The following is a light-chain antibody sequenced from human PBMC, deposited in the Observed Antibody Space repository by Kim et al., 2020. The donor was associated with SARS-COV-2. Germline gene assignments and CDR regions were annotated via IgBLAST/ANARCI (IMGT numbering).Light chain of an antibody. J-gene: IGKJ2*03. Sequence: RATLNCKSSQTVLYNSNNKNYLAWYPQRPGQAPKLLIYWASIRESGVSDRFSGSGSETDFTLTISSLQAEDVAVYYCQQYYSTPPSFGQGTKLEL. CDR1: QTVLYNSNNKNY. CDR3: QQYYSTPPS. V-gene: IGKV4-1*01. CDR2: WAS.